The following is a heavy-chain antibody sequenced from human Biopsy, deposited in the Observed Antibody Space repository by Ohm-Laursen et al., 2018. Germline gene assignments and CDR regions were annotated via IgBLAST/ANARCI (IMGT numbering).Heavy chain of an antibody. CDR1: GYSISSGYY. CDR2: IYHSGST. CDR3: ARGQALKSFDY. Sequence: SDTLSLTCAVSGYSISSGYYWDWIRQPPGKGLEWIGSIYHSGSTYYNPSLKSRVTISVDTSKNQFSLKLSSVTAADTAGYYCARGQALKSFDYWGQGTLVTVSS. J-gene: IGHJ4*02. V-gene: IGHV4-38-2*01.